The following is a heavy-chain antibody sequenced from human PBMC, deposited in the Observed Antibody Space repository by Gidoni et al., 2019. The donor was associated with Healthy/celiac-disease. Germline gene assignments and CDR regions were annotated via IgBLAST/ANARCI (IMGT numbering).Heavy chain of an antibody. CDR3: ASAPRDLDTAMADY. J-gene: IGHJ4*02. Sequence: QVQLQQWCAGLFKPSETLSLTCAVYGGSFSGYYWSWIRQPPGKGLEWIGEINHSGSTNYNPSLKSRVTISVDTSKNQFSLKLSSVTAADTAVYYCASAPRDLDTAMADYWGQGTLVTVSS. D-gene: IGHD5-18*01. CDR1: GGSFSGYY. V-gene: IGHV4-34*01. CDR2: INHSGST.